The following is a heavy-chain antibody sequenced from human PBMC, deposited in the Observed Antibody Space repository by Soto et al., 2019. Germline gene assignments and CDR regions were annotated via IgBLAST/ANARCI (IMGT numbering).Heavy chain of an antibody. Sequence: SETLSLTCTVSGGSISGYYWSWIRQSPGKGLEWIGYIYYSGDSNYNPSLKSRVTISIDTSKNQFSLKLSSMTAADTAVYYCAGGVIYYYDISGYFFPYFNYWGLGTIVTVSS. CDR3: AGGVIYYYDISGYFFPYFNY. CDR2: IYYSGDS. J-gene: IGHJ4*02. CDR1: GGSISGYY. D-gene: IGHD3-22*01. V-gene: IGHV4-59*08.